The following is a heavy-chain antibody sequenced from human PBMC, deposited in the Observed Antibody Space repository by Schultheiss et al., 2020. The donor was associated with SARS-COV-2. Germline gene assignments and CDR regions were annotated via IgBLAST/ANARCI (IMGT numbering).Heavy chain of an antibody. J-gene: IGHJ6*02. Sequence: GGSLRLSCAASGFTFSSYGMHWVRQAPGKGLEWVAVISYDGSNKYYADSVKGRFTISRDNSKNTLYLQMNSLRAEDTAVYYCARSGHSGSYYYYGMDVWGQGTTVTVSS. CDR2: ISYDGSNK. V-gene: IGHV3-30*05. CDR1: GFTFSSYG. CDR3: ARSGHSGSYYYYGMDV. D-gene: IGHD1-26*01.